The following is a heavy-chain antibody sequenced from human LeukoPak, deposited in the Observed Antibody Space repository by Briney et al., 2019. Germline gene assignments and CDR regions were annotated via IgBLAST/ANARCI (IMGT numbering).Heavy chain of an antibody. D-gene: IGHD2-2*01. V-gene: IGHV1-46*01. Sequence: ASLKVSCKASGYTFTSYYMHWVRQAPGQELKWMGIINPSGGSTSYAQKFQGRVTMTRDTSTSTVYMELSSLRSEDTAVYYCATSTSSEGYYFDYWGQGTLVTVSS. J-gene: IGHJ4*02. CDR2: INPSGGST. CDR3: ATSTSSEGYYFDY. CDR1: GYTFTSYY.